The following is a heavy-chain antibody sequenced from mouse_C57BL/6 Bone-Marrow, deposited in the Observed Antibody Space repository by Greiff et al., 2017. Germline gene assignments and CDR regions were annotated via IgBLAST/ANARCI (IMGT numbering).Heavy chain of an antibody. CDR2: IDPSDSYT. Sequence: VQLQQPGAELVRPGTSVKLSCKASGYTFTSYWMHWVKQRPGQGLEWIGVIDPSDSYTNYNQKFKGKATLTVDTSSSTAYMQLSSLTSEDSAVYYCARSYYYEFAYWGQGTLVTVSA. CDR3: ARSYYYEFAY. V-gene: IGHV1-59*01. CDR1: GYTFTSYW. J-gene: IGHJ3*01. D-gene: IGHD1-1*01.